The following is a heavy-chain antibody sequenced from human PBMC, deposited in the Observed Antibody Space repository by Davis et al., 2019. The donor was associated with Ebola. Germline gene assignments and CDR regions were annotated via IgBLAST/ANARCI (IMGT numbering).Heavy chain of an antibody. CDR1: GFTFSSYA. D-gene: IGHD6-13*01. Sequence: PGGSLRLSCAASGFTFSSYAMSWVRQAPGKGLEWVSAISGSGGSTYYADSVKGRFTISRDNSKNTLYLQMNSLGAEDTAVYYCAKDLGYSSSDTDAFDIWGQGTMVTVSS. J-gene: IGHJ3*02. CDR3: AKDLGYSSSDTDAFDI. V-gene: IGHV3-23*01. CDR2: ISGSGGST.